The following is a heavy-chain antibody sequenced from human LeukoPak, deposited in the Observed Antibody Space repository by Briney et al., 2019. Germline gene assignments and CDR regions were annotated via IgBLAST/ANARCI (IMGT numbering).Heavy chain of an antibody. D-gene: IGHD5-18*01. CDR3: AKDLWIQLWFDAFDI. J-gene: IGHJ3*02. Sequence: GGSLRLSCAASGFTFSSYWMNWVRQAPGKGLEWVANIKQDGSEKYYVDSVKGRFTISRDNAKNSLYLQMNSLRAEDTAVYYCAKDLWIQLWFDAFDIWGQGTMVTVSS. CDR2: IKQDGSEK. CDR1: GFTFSSYW. V-gene: IGHV3-7*01.